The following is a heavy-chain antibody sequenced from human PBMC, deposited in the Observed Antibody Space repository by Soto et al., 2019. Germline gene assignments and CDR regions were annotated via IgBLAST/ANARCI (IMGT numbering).Heavy chain of an antibody. D-gene: IGHD3-3*01. CDR1: GGSISSYY. Sequence: SETLSLTCTVSGGSISSYYWSWIRQPAGKGLEWIGRIYTSGSTNYNPSLKSRVTMSVDTSKNQFSLKLSSVTAADTAVYYCARDRTIFGVVAWFDPWGQGTLVTVSS. CDR2: IYTSGST. J-gene: IGHJ5*02. CDR3: ARDRTIFGVVAWFDP. V-gene: IGHV4-4*07.